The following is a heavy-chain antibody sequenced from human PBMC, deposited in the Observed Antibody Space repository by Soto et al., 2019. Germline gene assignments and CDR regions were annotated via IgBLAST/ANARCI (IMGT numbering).Heavy chain of an antibody. CDR1: GGTFSSYA. D-gene: IGHD1-20*01. CDR2: IIPIFGTA. Sequence: SVKVSCKASGGTFSSYAISWVRQAPGQGLEWMGGIIPIFGTANYAQKFQGRVTITADESTSTAYMELSSLRSEDTAVYYCARDLDNWNDSNWLDPWGQGTLVTVSS. CDR3: ARDLDNWNDSNWLDP. J-gene: IGHJ5*02. V-gene: IGHV1-69*13.